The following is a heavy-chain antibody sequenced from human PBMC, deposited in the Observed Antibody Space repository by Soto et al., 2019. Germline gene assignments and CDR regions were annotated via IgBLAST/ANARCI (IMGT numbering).Heavy chain of an antibody. CDR3: ARPQQPPLWFSSYGMDV. D-gene: IGHD6-13*01. J-gene: IGHJ6*02. Sequence: PGESLKISCKGSGYSFTSYWISWVRQMPGKGLEWMGRIDPSDSYTNYSPSFQGHVTISADKSISTAYLQWSSLKASDTAMYYCARPQQPPLWFSSYGMDVWGQGTRVTVSS. V-gene: IGHV5-10-1*01. CDR2: IDPSDSYT. CDR1: GYSFTSYW.